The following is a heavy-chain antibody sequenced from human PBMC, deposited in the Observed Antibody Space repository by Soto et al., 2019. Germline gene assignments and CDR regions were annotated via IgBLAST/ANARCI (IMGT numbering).Heavy chain of an antibody. CDR3: ARNVMVRGVPVGAFMDV. J-gene: IGHJ6*02. CDR1: GGSISSYY. D-gene: IGHD3-10*01. V-gene: IGHV4-59*01. Sequence: QVQLQESGPGLVKPSETLSLTCTVSGGSISSYYWSWIRQPPGKGLEWIGYIYYSGSTNYNPSLKSRVTISVDTSKNQCSLKLSSVTAADTAVYYCARNVMVRGVPVGAFMDVWGQGTTVTVSS. CDR2: IYYSGST.